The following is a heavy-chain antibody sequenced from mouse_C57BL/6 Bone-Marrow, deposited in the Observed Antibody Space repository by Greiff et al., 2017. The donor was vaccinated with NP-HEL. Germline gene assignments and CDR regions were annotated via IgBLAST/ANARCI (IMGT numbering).Heavy chain of an antibody. V-gene: IGHV1-55*01. J-gene: IGHJ4*01. CDR1: GYTFTSYW. CDR2: IYPGSGST. D-gene: IGHD4-1*01. Sequence: QVQLQQPGAELVKPGASVKMSCKASGYTFTSYWITWVKQRPGQGLEWIGDIYPGSGSTNYNEKFKSKATLTVDTSSRTAYMQLSSLTSEDSAVYYCARRGELVPYAMDYWGQGTSVTVSS. CDR3: ARRGELVPYAMDY.